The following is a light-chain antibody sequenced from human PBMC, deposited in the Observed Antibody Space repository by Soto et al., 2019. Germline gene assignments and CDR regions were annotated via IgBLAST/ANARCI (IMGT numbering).Light chain of an antibody. CDR2: FAS. CDR3: QQANGFPFT. Sequence: DIQMTQSPSFVSASIGDRVTLTCRASQGISSWLAWYHQKPGKAPKPLMYFASKLQSGVPSRFSGSGSGTDFTLTISSLQPEDFGTYYCQQANGFPFTFGPGTKV. J-gene: IGKJ3*01. V-gene: IGKV1-12*02. CDR1: QGISSW.